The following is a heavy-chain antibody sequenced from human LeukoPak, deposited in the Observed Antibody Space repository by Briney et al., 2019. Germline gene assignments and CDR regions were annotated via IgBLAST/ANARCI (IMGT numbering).Heavy chain of an antibody. V-gene: IGHV4-34*01. CDR3: ARRWDFDWFYDY. J-gene: IGHJ4*02. CDR1: GGSFTAYY. D-gene: IGHD3-9*01. Sequence: SETLSLTCAVYGGSFTAYYWTWVRQPPGKGLEWIGEINHSGSSHFNPSLKSRVTISVDTSKNQFSLKLSSVTAADTAVYYCARRWDFDWFYDYWGQGTLVTVSS. CDR2: INHSGSS.